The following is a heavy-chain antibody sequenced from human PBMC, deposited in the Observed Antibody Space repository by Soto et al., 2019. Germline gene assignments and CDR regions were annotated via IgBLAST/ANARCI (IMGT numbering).Heavy chain of an antibody. V-gene: IGHV1-69*01. CDR1: GGTFSTHA. Sequence: QVHLEQSGAAVKKPGSSVKVSCKASGGTFSTHALSWVRQAPGQGLEWLGGIIPILGTPNYAPKFPGRVTVTADEYPSTAYMELSRLTSEDTAVYYCARAAFRSGYYGYYYGMDVWGQGTAVTVS. CDR2: IIPILGTP. J-gene: IGHJ6*02. D-gene: IGHD3-3*01. CDR3: ARAAFRSGYYGYYYGMDV.